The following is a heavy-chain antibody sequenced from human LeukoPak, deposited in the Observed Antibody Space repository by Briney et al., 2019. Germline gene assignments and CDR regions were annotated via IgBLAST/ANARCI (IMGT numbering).Heavy chain of an antibody. Sequence: SETLSLTCAVYGGSFSGYYWSWIRQPPGKGLEWIGEINHSGRTNYNPSLKSRVTISVDTSKNQFSLKLSSVTAADTAVYYCAKVTTGYFDLWGRGTLVTVSS. V-gene: IGHV4-34*01. CDR3: AKVTTGYFDL. D-gene: IGHD4-17*01. J-gene: IGHJ2*01. CDR2: INHSGRT. CDR1: GGSFSGYY.